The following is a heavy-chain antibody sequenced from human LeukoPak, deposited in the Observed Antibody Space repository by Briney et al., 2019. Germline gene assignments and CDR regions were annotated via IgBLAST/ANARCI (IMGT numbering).Heavy chain of an antibody. Sequence: PGGSLRLSCAASGFTFSSYSMNWVRQAPGKGLEWVSSISSSSSYIYYADSVKGRFTLSRDNAENSVYLQMNSVRAEDTAVYYCARSYSRADFYSNGYWGQGTLVTVSS. CDR1: GFTFSSYS. CDR3: ARSYSRADFYSNGY. V-gene: IGHV3-21*01. J-gene: IGHJ4*02. D-gene: IGHD4-11*01. CDR2: ISSSSSYI.